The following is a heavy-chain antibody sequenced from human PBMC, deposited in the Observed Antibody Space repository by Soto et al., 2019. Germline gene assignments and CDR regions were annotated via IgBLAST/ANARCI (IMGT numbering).Heavy chain of an antibody. CDR2: IKNKAKSYAT. V-gene: IGHV3-73*01. J-gene: IGHJ4*02. CDR3: TRHYYGIPFDY. Sequence: GGSLRFSCAASGFTFSGSALHWVRQASGKGLEWIGRIKNKAKSYATAYAASVIGRFTFSRDDSRNTAYLQMNSLRTEDTAVYYCTRHYYGIPFDYWGQGALVTVSS. D-gene: IGHD3-10*01. CDR1: GFTFSGSA.